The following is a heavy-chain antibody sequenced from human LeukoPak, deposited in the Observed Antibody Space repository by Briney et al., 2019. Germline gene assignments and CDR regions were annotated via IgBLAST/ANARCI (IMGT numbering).Heavy chain of an antibody. CDR3: GRDLGGRSGY. Sequence: GGSLRLSCAVSGFTFRTYWMHWVRHVPGEGLVWVSRINEDGSITNYADSVKGRFSISRDNAKNTLYLQMNSLRAEDTAVYYCGRDLGGRSGYWGQGTLVTVSS. CDR1: GFTFRTYW. CDR2: INEDGSIT. J-gene: IGHJ4*02. V-gene: IGHV3-74*01. D-gene: IGHD1-26*01.